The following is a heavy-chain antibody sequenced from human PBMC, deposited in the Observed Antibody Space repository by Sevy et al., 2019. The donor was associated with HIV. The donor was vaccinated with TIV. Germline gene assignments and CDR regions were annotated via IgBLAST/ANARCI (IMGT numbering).Heavy chain of an antibody. Sequence: GGSLRLSCTTFGFTFGDYAINWVRQAPGKGLEWVAFLKNKANGGTVDYAASVKGRFTISRDDSKSIAYLQMNDLKTEDTAVYYCTRWKAAQSIFDYWGQGALVTASS. J-gene: IGHJ4*02. CDR1: GFTFGDYA. CDR3: TRWKAAQSIFDY. D-gene: IGHD6-25*01. CDR2: LKNKANGGTV. V-gene: IGHV3-49*04.